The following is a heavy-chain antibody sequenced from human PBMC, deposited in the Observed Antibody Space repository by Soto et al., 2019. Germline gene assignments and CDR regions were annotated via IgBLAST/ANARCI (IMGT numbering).Heavy chain of an antibody. J-gene: IGHJ6*02. V-gene: IGHV5-51*01. CDR2: IYPGDPDT. D-gene: IGHD2-8*01. CDR1: GYRFTSYW. Sequence: WESLNISCTGSGYRFTSYWIGWGRQMPGTGLECMGIIYPGDPDTRYSPSFQGQVTISADKSISTAYLQWSSLKASDTAMYHCARPTNRGKYHYGMEVWGQGTTVTVSS. CDR3: ARPTNRGKYHYGMEV.